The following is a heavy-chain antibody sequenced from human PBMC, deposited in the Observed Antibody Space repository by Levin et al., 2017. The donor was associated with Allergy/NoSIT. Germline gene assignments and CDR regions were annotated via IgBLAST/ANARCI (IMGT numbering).Heavy chain of an antibody. J-gene: IGHJ6*02. Sequence: ASVKASCKASGYTFTSYDINWVRQATGQGLEWMGWMNPNSGNTGYAQKFQGRVTMTRNTSISTAYMELSSLRSEDTAVYYCARGKRRITMIVVNYYYGMDVWGQGTTVTVSS. CDR2: MNPNSGNT. V-gene: IGHV1-8*01. CDR1: GYTFTSYD. D-gene: IGHD3-22*01. CDR3: ARGKRRITMIVVNYYYGMDV.